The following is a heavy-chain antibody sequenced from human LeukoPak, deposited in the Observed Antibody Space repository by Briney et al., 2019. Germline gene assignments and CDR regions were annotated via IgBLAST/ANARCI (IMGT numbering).Heavy chain of an antibody. Sequence: SVKVSCKASGGTFSSYAISWVRQAPGQGLEWMGRIIPILGIANYAQKFQGRVTITADKSTSTAYMELSSLRSEDTAVYYCARPQLYDSSGYPDYWGQGTLVTVSS. CDR2: IIPILGIA. J-gene: IGHJ4*02. D-gene: IGHD3-22*01. CDR3: ARPQLYDSSGYPDY. V-gene: IGHV1-69*04. CDR1: GGTFSSYA.